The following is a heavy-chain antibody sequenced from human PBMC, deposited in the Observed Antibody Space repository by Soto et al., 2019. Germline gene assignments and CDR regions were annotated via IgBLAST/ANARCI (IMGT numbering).Heavy chain of an antibody. D-gene: IGHD5-12*01. Sequence: GASVKVSCKASGGSVSNFGISWVRQAPGQGLEWMGGIVPVFGRPNYAQRFRGRLTITADESTSTGYMGLISLRSDDTAVYYCAREGSGYNFWGKGTQVTVSS. CDR2: IVPVFGRP. V-gene: IGHV1-69*13. J-gene: IGHJ4*02. CDR1: GGSVSNFG. CDR3: AREGSGYNF.